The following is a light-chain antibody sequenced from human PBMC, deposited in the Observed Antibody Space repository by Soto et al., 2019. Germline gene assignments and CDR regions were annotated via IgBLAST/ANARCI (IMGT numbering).Light chain of an antibody. CDR3: CAYTGRYTLV. Sequence: QSALTQPRSVSGSAGQSITIFCTGTISDVGGYNHVSWYQQHPGTAPKLIIYDVRKRPSGVPSRFSGSRSGNTASLTISGLQAEDEGDYYCCAYTGRYTLVFGGGTKLTVL. CDR1: ISDVGGYNH. V-gene: IGLV2-11*01. J-gene: IGLJ2*01. CDR2: DVR.